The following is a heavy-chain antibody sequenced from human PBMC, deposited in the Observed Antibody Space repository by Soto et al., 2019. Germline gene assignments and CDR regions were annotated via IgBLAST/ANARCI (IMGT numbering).Heavy chain of an antibody. J-gene: IGHJ4*02. CDR2: ISSSGAGT. CDR3: AKKGYCTGDACYAFDN. V-gene: IGHV3-23*01. CDR1: GFPLNTYA. D-gene: IGHD2-8*02. Sequence: GGSLRLSCAASGFPLNTYAMSWVRQAPGKGLEWVSAISSSGAGTFYADTVKGRFTISKDSSKNTLYLQMNSLRAEDTAIYYCAKKGYCTGDACYAFDNWGQGTLVTVSS.